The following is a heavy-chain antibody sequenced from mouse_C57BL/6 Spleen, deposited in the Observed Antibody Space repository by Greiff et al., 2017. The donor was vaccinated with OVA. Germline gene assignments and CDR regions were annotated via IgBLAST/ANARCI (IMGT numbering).Heavy chain of an antibody. J-gene: IGHJ4*01. CDR2: IYPSDSTT. CDR1: GYTFTDYC. V-gene: IGHV1-61*01. D-gene: IGHD1-1*01. CDR3: ERATRVGVAMGY. Sequence: QVQLQQSGAELVKPGSSVKLSCKASGYTFTDYCMDWVKQRPGQGLEWIGYIYPSDSTTYYNQKFKDKATLTVDKSSSTVYMQLSSLTSEDSAVYDCERATRVGVAMGYWGQGTSVTVSS.